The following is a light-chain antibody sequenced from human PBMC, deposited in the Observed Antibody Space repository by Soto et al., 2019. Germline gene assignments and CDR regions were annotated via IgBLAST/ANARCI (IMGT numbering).Light chain of an antibody. CDR1: SSDVGGYNY. Sequence: QSALTQPRSVSGSPGQSVTISCTGTSSDVGGYNYVSWYQQHPGRAPKLMISAVSERPSGVPDRFSGSRSGNTASLTISGLQAEDEADYYCCSYAGTYTGVFGGGTKLTVL. J-gene: IGLJ3*02. CDR2: AVS. V-gene: IGLV2-11*01. CDR3: CSYAGTYTGV.